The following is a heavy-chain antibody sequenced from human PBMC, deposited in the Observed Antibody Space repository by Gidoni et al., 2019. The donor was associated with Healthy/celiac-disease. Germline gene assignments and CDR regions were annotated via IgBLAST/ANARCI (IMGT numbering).Heavy chain of an antibody. Sequence: QVQLQESGPGLVKPSETLSLTCTVSGGSISSYYWSWIRQPPGKGLEWIGYIYYSGSTNYNPSLKSRVTISVDTSKNQFSLKLSSVTAADTAVYYCARSDIVVVPAAPTGFDYWGQGTLVTVSS. CDR1: GGSISSYY. J-gene: IGHJ4*02. D-gene: IGHD2-2*01. V-gene: IGHV4-59*01. CDR3: ARSDIVVVPAAPTGFDY. CDR2: IYYSGST.